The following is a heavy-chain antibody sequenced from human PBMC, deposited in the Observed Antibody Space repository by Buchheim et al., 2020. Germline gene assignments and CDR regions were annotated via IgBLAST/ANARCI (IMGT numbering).Heavy chain of an antibody. CDR3: TKPLRIGSAYYFDY. D-gene: IGHD2-15*01. Sequence: QVQLVESGGGVVQPGRSLRLSCAASGFTFSSYGMHWVRQAPGKGLEWVAVISYDGSNKYYADSVKGRFTISRDNSKNTLYLQMNSLRAEDTAVYHCTKPLRIGSAYYFDYWGQGTL. V-gene: IGHV3-30*18. J-gene: IGHJ4*02. CDR1: GFTFSSYG. CDR2: ISYDGSNK.